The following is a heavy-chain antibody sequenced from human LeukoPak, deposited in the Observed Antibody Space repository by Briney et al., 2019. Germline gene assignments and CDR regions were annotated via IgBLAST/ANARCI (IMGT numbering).Heavy chain of an antibody. CDR2: ISAYNGNT. V-gene: IGHV1-18*01. D-gene: IGHD2-8*01. CDR3: ARDTNGASRTFDY. J-gene: IGHJ4*02. CDR1: GYTFTSYG. Sequence: ASVKVSCKASGYTFTSYGISWVRQAPGQGLEWMGWISAYNGNTNYALKHQGRVTMATDTSTSTAYMEPRSLRSDDTAVYYCARDTNGASRTFDYWGQGTLVTVSS.